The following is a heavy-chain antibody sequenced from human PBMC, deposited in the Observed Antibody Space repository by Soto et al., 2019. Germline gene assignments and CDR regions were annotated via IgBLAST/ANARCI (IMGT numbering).Heavy chain of an antibody. CDR3: ARRYGYSFDY. CDR2: IYYSGST. Sequence: SETLSLTCTVSGGSISTYYWSWIRQPPGKGLEWIGYIYYSGSTNYNPSLKSRVTISVDTSKNQFSLKLSSVTAADTAVYYCARRYGYSFDYWGQGTLVTVSS. J-gene: IGHJ4*02. V-gene: IGHV4-59*08. CDR1: GGSISTYY. D-gene: IGHD1-1*01.